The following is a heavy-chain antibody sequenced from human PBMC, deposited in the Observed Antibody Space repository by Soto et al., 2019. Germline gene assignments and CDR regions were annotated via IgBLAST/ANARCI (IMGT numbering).Heavy chain of an antibody. V-gene: IGHV4-39*01. CDR1: GGSISSSDYY. D-gene: IGHD3-9*01. J-gene: IGHJ4*02. CDR2: IYYGGSA. CDR3: ARRSYDILTGSYKTVDY. Sequence: PSETLSLTCTVSGGSISSSDYYWGWIRQPPGKGLEWIGNIYYGGSASYNPSLQSRVTISVDTSKNQVSLKLSSVTATDTAVYYCARRSYDILTGSYKTVDYWGQGTLVTVSS.